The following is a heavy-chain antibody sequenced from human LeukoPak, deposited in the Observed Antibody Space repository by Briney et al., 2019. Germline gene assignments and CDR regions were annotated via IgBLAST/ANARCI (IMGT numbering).Heavy chain of an antibody. D-gene: IGHD5-18*01. J-gene: IGHJ4*02. CDR3: ATALGYSYGYFDY. CDR2: FDPEDGET. CDR1: GYTLTELS. V-gene: IGHV1-24*01. Sequence: ASVKVSCKISGYTLTELSMHWVRQAPGKGLEWMGGFDPEDGETIYAQKFQGRVTMTEDTSTDTAYMELSSLRSEDTAVYYCATALGYSYGYFDYWGQGTLVTVSS.